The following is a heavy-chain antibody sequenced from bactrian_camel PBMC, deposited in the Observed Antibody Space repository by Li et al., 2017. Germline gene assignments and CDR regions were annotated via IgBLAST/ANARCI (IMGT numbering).Heavy chain of an antibody. CDR1: GYAYSNNC. V-gene: IGHV3S40*01. Sequence: DVQLVESGGGSVQAGGSLRLSCAASGYAYSNNCVGWFRQAPGKEREGVAYIEFAVGSTYYSDSVKGRFTISQDGANNTVYLQLNSLKPEDTAMYYCAAGWLFSSVRSLGPRDYNYWGQGTQVTVS. J-gene: IGHJ4*01. CDR3: AAGWLFSSVRSLGPRDYNY. CDR2: IEFAVGST. D-gene: IGHD1*01.